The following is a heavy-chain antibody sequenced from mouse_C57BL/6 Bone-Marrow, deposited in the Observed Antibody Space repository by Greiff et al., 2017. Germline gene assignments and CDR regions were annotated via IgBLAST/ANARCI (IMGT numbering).Heavy chain of an antibody. CDR3: ARILFYYYGSRAWFAY. Sequence: QVTLKVSGPGILRPSQTLSLTCSFSGFSLSTFGMGVGWIRQPSGKGLEWLAHIWWDDDKYYNPALKSRLTISKDTSKNQVFLKIANVDTADTATYYCARILFYYYGSRAWFAYWGQGTLVTVAA. CDR1: GFSLSTFGMG. V-gene: IGHV8-8*01. CDR2: IWWDDDK. D-gene: IGHD1-1*01. J-gene: IGHJ3*01.